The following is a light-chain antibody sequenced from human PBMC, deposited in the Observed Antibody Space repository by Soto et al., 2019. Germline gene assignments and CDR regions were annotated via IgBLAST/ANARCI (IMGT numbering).Light chain of an antibody. Sequence: EIVLTQSPATLSLSPGERATLSCRASQSVSSYLAWYQQKPGQAPRLLIYDASNRATGIPDRFSGSGSGTEFTLSISSLQSEDFAVYYCKQYKEWPPFTFGQGTKVDIK. CDR3: KQYKEWPPFT. CDR2: DAS. CDR1: QSVSSY. J-gene: IGKJ1*01. V-gene: IGKV3-11*01.